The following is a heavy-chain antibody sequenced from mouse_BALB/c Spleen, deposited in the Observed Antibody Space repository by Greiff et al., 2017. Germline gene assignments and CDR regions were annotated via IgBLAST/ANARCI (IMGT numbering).Heavy chain of an antibody. CDR1: GYTFTDYW. CDR3: ARGGWFAY. CDR2: IDTSDSYT. V-gene: IGHV1-69*01. Sequence: QVQLQQPGAELVMPGASVKMSCKASGYTFTDYWMHWVKQRPGQGLEWIGAIDTSDSYTSYNQKFKGKATLTVDESSSTAYMQLSSLTSEDSAVYYCARGGWFAYWGQGTLVTVSA. J-gene: IGHJ3*01.